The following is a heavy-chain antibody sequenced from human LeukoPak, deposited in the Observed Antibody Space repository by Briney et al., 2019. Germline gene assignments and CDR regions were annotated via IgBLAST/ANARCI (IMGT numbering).Heavy chain of an antibody. CDR1: GGSISSGGYY. J-gene: IGHJ6*03. D-gene: IGHD3-16*01. V-gene: IGHV4-31*03. CDR3: AREVIDPDGGGFYFYYMDV. Sequence: SETLSLTCTVSGGSISSGGYYWTWIRQHPGKGLEWIGYIYYRGSTYYNPSHKSRVTISVDTSKTQFSLKLSFVTAADTALYYCAREVIDPDGGGFYFYYMDVWGKGTTVTVSS. CDR2: IYYRGST.